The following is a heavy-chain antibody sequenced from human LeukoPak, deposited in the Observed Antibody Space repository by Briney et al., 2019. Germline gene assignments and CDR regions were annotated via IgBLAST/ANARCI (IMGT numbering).Heavy chain of an antibody. CDR1: GDSVSINSVT. CDR2: TYYRSTWYD. V-gene: IGHV6-1*01. CDR3: ARRLTQYDCFDP. J-gene: IGHJ5*02. D-gene: IGHD2-2*01. Sequence: SQTLSLTCAISGDSVSINSVTWNWIRQSPSRGLEWLGRTYYRSTWYDDYAVSVRGRITVNPDTSKNQFSLHLNSVTPEDTAVYYCARRLTQYDCFDPWGQGILVTVSS.